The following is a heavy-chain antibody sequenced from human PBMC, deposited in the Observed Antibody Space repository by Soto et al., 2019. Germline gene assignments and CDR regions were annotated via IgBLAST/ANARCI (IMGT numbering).Heavy chain of an antibody. CDR3: ARAGCSSTSCYEFGY. CDR2: IYSGGST. Sequence: EVQLVESGGGLVQPGGSLRLSCAASGFTVSSNYMSWVRQAPGKGLEWVSVIYSGGSTYYADSVKGRFTISRDNSKNTLYLQMNSLRAEDTAVYYCARAGCSSTSCYEFGYWGQGTLVTVSS. V-gene: IGHV3-66*01. CDR1: GFTVSSNY. J-gene: IGHJ4*02. D-gene: IGHD2-2*01.